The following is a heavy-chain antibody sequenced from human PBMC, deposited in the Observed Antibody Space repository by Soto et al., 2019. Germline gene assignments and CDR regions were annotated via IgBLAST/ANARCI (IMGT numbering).Heavy chain of an antibody. CDR1: GYSFTRYG. D-gene: IGHD3-16*01. J-gene: IGHJ6*02. V-gene: IGHV1-18*01. Sequence: QVQLVQSRAEVKNPGASVKVSCKASGYSFTRYGIAWARQAPGQGLEWMGWFNTYNGNTNYAQNLQGRLTLTTDTSTSTAYMELTILRSNDTAIYYCAMVDVYVTPSPQDVWGQGTTVIVSS. CDR2: FNTYNGNT. CDR3: AMVDVYVTPSPQDV.